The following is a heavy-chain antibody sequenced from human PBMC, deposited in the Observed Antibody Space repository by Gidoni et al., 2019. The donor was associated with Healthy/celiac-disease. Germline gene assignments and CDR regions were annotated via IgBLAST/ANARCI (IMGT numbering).Heavy chain of an antibody. Sequence: QVQLQESGPGLVKPSETLSLTSTVSSGSISSYYRSWIRQPPGKGLEWIGYIYYSGSTNYNPSLKSRVTISVDTSKNQFSLKLSAVTAADTAVYYCAREIRGNAFDIWGQGTMVTVSS. D-gene: IGHD3-16*01. V-gene: IGHV4-59*01. J-gene: IGHJ3*02. CDR3: AREIRGNAFDI. CDR2: IYYSGST. CDR1: SGSISSYY.